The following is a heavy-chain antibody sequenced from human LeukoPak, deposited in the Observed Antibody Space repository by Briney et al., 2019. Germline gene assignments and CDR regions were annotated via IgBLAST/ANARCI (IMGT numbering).Heavy chain of an antibody. J-gene: IGHJ3*02. CDR2: MNPNSGHT. CDR1: GYSFTSYD. CDR3: ARKRRPDDAFDI. Sequence: GASVKVSCKASGYSFTSYDINWVRQATGQGLEWMGWMNPNSGHTGYAQKFQGRVTMTRNTSISTAYMELSSLRSEDTAVYYCARKRRPDDAFDIWGQGTMATVSS. V-gene: IGHV1-8*01.